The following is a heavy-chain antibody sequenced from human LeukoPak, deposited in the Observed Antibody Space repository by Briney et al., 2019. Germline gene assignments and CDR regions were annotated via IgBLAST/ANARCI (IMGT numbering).Heavy chain of an antibody. CDR2: IYYSGST. CDR1: GGSISSSSYY. V-gene: IGHV4-39*07. J-gene: IGHJ4*02. D-gene: IGHD4-17*01. CDR3: ATGHGDYLFDY. Sequence: PSETLSLTCTVSGGSISSSSYYWGWIRQPPGKGLEWIGSIYYSGSTYYNPSLKSRVTISVDTSKNQFSLKLSSVTAADTAVYYCATGHGDYLFDYWGQGTLVTVSS.